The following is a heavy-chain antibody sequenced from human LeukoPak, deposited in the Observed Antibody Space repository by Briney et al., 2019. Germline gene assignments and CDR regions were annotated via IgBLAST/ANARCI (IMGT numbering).Heavy chain of an antibody. D-gene: IGHD2-21*02. V-gene: IGHV3-23*01. CDR3: AANTGDSGSAFDM. J-gene: IGHJ3*02. CDR1: GLNFINHA. CDR2: ISASSGEA. Sequence: QSGGSLRLSCEVAGLNFINHALIWVRQAPRKGLEWVSAISASSGEAHFADSVRGRFTISRDKSKNTLYLQMNSLGADDTAMYYCAANTGDSGSAFDMWGQGTMVTVSS.